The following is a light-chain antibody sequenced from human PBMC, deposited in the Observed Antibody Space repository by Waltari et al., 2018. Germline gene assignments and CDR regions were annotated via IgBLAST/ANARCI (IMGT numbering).Light chain of an antibody. V-gene: IGKV4-1*01. J-gene: IGKJ3*01. CDR3: QQFYSRPPFT. CDR2: WAS. CDR1: QTVFYNSNDRNY. Sequence: DIVMTQSPDSLAVSLGERATINCKSSQTVFYNSNDRNYLAWYQQKPGQPPKLLIYWASTRESGVPDRFSGSGSGTDFTLTINSLQAEDVAVYYCQQFYSRPPFTFGPGTRVDIK.